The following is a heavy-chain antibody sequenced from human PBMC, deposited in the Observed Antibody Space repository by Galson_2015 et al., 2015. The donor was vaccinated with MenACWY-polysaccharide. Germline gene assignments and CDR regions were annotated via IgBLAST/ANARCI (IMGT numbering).Heavy chain of an antibody. Sequence: SLRLSCAASGFGFHEFYMYWIRQAPGKGLEWISYISSSGRVTKYADSVKGRFTISRDNAKNSLYLQMHSLRIEDTAVYFCTRDGFPSSSAAFDYWGHGSLVTVSS. V-gene: IGHV3-11*01. CDR3: TRDGFPSSSAAFDY. J-gene: IGHJ4*01. D-gene: IGHD6-6*01. CDR2: ISSSGRVT. CDR1: GFGFHEFY.